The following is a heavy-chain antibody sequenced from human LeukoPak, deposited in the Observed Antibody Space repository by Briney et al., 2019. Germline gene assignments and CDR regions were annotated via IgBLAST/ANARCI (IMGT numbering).Heavy chain of an antibody. Sequence: SSETLSLTCTVSGGSISSSSYYWGWIRQPPGKGLEWIGSIYYSGSTYYNPSLKSRVTISVDTPKNQFSLKLSSVTAADTAVYYCARRAEYCGGDCYHLLDYWGQGTLVTVSS. CDR2: IYYSGST. V-gene: IGHV4-39*07. CDR1: GGSISSSSYY. D-gene: IGHD2-21*02. J-gene: IGHJ4*02. CDR3: ARRAEYCGGDCYHLLDY.